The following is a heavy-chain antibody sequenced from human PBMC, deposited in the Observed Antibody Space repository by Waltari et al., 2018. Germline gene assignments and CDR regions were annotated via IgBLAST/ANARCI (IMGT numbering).Heavy chain of an antibody. CDR2: ISHTGDT. V-gene: IGHV4-34*01. D-gene: IGHD4-4*01. CDR1: GGSLYSYY. CDR3: ASRVGGITPLTV. J-gene: IGHJ4*02. Sequence: VQLQQWGAGLLKPSAPLSFTCRVYGGSLYSYYWTWVRQAPGKGLQWIGEISHTGDTYYNASLKSRVTMLIDASKNQFSLKLRSVTAADAAIYYCASRVGGITPLTVWGQGTPVTVSS.